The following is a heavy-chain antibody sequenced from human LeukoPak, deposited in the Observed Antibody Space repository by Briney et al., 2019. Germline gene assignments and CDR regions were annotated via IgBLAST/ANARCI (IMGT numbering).Heavy chain of an antibody. Sequence: GGSLRLSCAASGFTFNSYAMNWVRQAPGKGLEWGSSISSSSSYIYYADSVKGRFTISRDNAKNSLYLQMNSLRAEDTAVYYCARAAIYSRSPGTFDIWGQGTMVTVSS. V-gene: IGHV3-21*01. CDR1: GFTFNSYA. CDR3: ARAAIYSRSPGTFDI. J-gene: IGHJ3*02. D-gene: IGHD4/OR15-4a*01. CDR2: ISSSSSYI.